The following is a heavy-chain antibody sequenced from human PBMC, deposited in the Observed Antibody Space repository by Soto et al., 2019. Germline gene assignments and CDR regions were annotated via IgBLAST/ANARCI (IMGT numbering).Heavy chain of an antibody. Sequence: QVQLVQSGAEVKKPGSSVKVSCKASGGTFSSYAISWVRQAPGQGLEWMGGIIPIFGTANYAQKFQGRVTITADKSTSTAYMELSSLRSEDTAVYYCASTPYSSSSEFGYFQHWGQGTLVTVSS. CDR2: IIPIFGTA. D-gene: IGHD6-6*01. J-gene: IGHJ1*01. V-gene: IGHV1-69*06. CDR3: ASTPYSSSSEFGYFQH. CDR1: GGTFSSYA.